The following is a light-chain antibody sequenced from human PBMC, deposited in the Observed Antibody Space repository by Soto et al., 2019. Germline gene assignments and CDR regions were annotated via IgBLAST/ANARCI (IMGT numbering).Light chain of an antibody. CDR2: GAS. CDR3: QQYNDWPPIT. V-gene: IGKV3-15*01. CDR1: QRVSSG. Sequence: EVVMTQSPATLSLSPGERATLSCRASQRVSSGLAWYQQKPGQAPRLLIYGASTRATDIPARFSGGGSGTEFTLTISNLQSEDFGIYYCQQYNDWPPITFGPGTKVDIK. J-gene: IGKJ3*01.